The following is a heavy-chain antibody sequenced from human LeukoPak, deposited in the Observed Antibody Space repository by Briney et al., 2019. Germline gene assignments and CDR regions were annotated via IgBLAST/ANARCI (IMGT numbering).Heavy chain of an antibody. CDR2: ISSRSRTI. J-gene: IGHJ3*01. CDR1: GFTFSIYS. Sequence: PGGSLRPSCAPSGFTFSIYSLNWVRHPPGRGREWVSYISSRSRTIYYADSVKGRFTISRDNAQKSLYLQINSLRGDDTALYYCVRGTRAFDVWGQGTMVTVSS. V-gene: IGHV3-48*04. CDR3: VRGTRAFDV.